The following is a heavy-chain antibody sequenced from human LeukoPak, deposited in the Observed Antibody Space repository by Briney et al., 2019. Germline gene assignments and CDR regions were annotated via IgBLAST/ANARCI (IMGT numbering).Heavy chain of an antibody. CDR3: ARVRDYGDYSAYYFDY. CDR1: GGSISSGLYS. J-gene: IGHJ4*02. D-gene: IGHD4-17*01. CDR2: IYYSGST. Sequence: SETLSLTCDVSGGSISSGLYSWSWIRQPLGKGLEWIGYIYYSGSTYYNPSLKSRVTISVDTSKNQFSLKLSSVTAADTAVYYCARVRDYGDYSAYYFDYWGQGTLVTVSS. V-gene: IGHV4-31*11.